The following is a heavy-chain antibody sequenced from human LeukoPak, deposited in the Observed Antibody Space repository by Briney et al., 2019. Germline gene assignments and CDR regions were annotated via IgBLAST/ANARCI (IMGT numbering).Heavy chain of an antibody. J-gene: IGHJ4*02. V-gene: IGHV3-23*01. CDR3: ARVPRSGGSIDY. CDR1: GFTFSSYA. Sequence: PGGSLRLSCAASGFTFSSYAMSWVRQAPGKGLEWVSAISGSGGSTYYADSVKGRFTISRDNSKNTLYLQMNSLRAEDTAVYYCARVPRSGGSIDYWGQGTLVTVSP. CDR2: ISGSGGST. D-gene: IGHD6-19*01.